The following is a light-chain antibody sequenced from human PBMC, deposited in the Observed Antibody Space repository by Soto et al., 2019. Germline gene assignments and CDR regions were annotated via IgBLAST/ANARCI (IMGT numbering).Light chain of an antibody. CDR2: EVS. Sequence: QSALTQPASVSGSPGQSITLSCTGTSSDVGGYNYVSWYQQHPGKAPKLMIYEVSNRPSGVSNRSYGYKSSNTASLTISGLHAEDEDDYYCSSYTSSSTLVFGGGTKLTVL. V-gene: IGLV2-14*01. CDR3: SSYTSSSTLV. CDR1: SSDVGGYNY. J-gene: IGLJ2*01.